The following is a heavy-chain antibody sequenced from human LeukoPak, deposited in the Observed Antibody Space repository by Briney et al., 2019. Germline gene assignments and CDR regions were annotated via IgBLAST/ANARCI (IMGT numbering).Heavy chain of an antibody. Sequence: GGSLRLSCAASGFTFSSYAMSWVRQAPGRGLEWVSAISGSGGSTYYADSVKGRFTISRDNSKNTLYLQMNSLRAEDTAVYYCAKVRTPSLWFGELLFGYWGQGTLVTVSS. CDR3: AKVRTPSLWFGELLFGY. V-gene: IGHV3-23*01. CDR1: GFTFSSYA. J-gene: IGHJ4*02. CDR2: ISGSGGST. D-gene: IGHD3-10*01.